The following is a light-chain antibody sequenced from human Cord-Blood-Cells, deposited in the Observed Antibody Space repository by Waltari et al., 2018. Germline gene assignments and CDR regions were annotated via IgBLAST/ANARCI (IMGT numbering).Light chain of an antibody. J-gene: IGLJ1*01. Sequence: QSVLTQPPSVSGAPGQRVTISCTGSSPNIGAGYDVHRYPQLPGTAPKPLIYGNSNRPSGVPDRFSGSKSGTSASLAITGLQAEDEADYYCQSYDSSLSGYVFGTGTKVTVL. CDR2: GNS. CDR3: QSYDSSLSGYV. CDR1: SPNIGAGYD. V-gene: IGLV1-40*01.